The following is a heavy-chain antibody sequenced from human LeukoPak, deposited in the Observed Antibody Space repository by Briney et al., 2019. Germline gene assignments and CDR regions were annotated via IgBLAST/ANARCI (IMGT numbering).Heavy chain of an antibody. J-gene: IGHJ6*04. D-gene: IGHD3-10*01. Sequence: ASVKVSCKASGYTFTSYATHWVRQAPGQRLEWMGWINAGNGNTKYSQKFQGRVTIARDTSASTAYMELSSLRSEDTAVYYCARDLEVRGTMDVWGKGTTVTVSS. CDR3: ARDLEVRGTMDV. V-gene: IGHV1-3*01. CDR1: GYTFTSYA. CDR2: INAGNGNT.